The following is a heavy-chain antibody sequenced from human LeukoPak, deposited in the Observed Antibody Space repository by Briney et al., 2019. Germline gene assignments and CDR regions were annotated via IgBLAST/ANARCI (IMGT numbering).Heavy chain of an antibody. Sequence: ASVKVSCKASGYTFTSYGISWVRQAPGQGLEWMGWISAYNGNTNYAQKLQGRVTMTTDTSTSTAYMELRSLRSDDTAVYYRARDFPHGVNNWFDPWGQGTLVTVSS. J-gene: IGHJ5*02. CDR2: ISAYNGNT. CDR1: GYTFTSYG. V-gene: IGHV1-18*01. D-gene: IGHD3-10*01. CDR3: ARDFPHGVNNWFDP.